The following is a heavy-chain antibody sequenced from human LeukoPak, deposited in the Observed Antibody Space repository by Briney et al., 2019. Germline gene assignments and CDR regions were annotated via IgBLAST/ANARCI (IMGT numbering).Heavy chain of an antibody. D-gene: IGHD3-3*01. Sequence: ASVKVSCKASGHTFTSYGISWVRQAPGQGLEWMGWISAYNGNTNYAQKLQGRVTMTTDTSTSTAYMELRSLRSDDTAVYYCARDRGDFWSGYYPSDYWGQGTLVTVSS. CDR1: GHTFTSYG. V-gene: IGHV1-18*01. CDR3: ARDRGDFWSGYYPSDY. CDR2: ISAYNGNT. J-gene: IGHJ4*02.